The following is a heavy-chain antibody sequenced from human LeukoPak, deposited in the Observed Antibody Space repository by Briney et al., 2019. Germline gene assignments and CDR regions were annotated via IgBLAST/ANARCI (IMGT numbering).Heavy chain of an antibody. V-gene: IGHV1-2*02. CDR1: GYTFTGYY. D-gene: IGHD1-26*01. J-gene: IGHJ4*02. Sequence: VASVKVSCKASGYTFTGYYMRWVRQAPGQGLEWMGWINPNSGGTNYAQKFQGRVTMTRDTSISTAYMELSRLRSDDTAVYYCAREREWDLLTGGFDYWGQGTLVTVSS. CDR3: AREREWDLLTGGFDY. CDR2: INPNSGGT.